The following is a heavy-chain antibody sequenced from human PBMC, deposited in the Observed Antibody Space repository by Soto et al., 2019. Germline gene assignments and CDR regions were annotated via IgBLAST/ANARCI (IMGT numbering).Heavy chain of an antibody. CDR1: GFTFSSYG. J-gene: IGHJ6*02. Sequence: QVQLVESGGGVVQPGRSLRLSCAASGFTFSSYGMHWVRQAPGKGLEWVAVIWYDGSNKYYADSVKGRFTISRDNSKNTLYLQMNSLRAEDTAVYYCARDAGYCSGGSCYSEDPYFYDGMDVWGQGTTVTVSS. V-gene: IGHV3-33*01. CDR2: IWYDGSNK. CDR3: ARDAGYCSGGSCYSEDPYFYDGMDV. D-gene: IGHD2-15*01.